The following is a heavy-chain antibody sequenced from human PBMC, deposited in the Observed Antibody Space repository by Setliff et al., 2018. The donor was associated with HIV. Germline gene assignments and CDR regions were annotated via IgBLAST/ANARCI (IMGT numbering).Heavy chain of an antibody. Sequence: PSETLSLTCTVSGGSISGSSDYWGWIRQPPGKGLEWIGSIFYTGSTYYNPSLKSRVTISVDTSKNQFSLKLSSLTAADTAVYYCARGGLGVVTSFDSWGPGTLVTVSS. V-gene: IGHV4-39*07. CDR3: ARGGLGVVTSFDS. CDR1: GGSISGSSDY. J-gene: IGHJ4*02. D-gene: IGHD3-3*01. CDR2: IFYTGST.